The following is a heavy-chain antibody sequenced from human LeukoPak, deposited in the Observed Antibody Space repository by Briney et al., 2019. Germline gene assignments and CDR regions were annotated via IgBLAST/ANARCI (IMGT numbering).Heavy chain of an antibody. V-gene: IGHV4-4*07. CDR1: GGSISSYY. Sequence: SETLSLTCTVSGGSISSYYWSWIRQPAGKGLEWIGRIYTSGSTNYNPSLKSRVTISVDTSKNQFSLKLSSVTAADTAVYYCARGGHYYDSSAYGFDYWGQGTLVTVSS. CDR2: IYTSGST. D-gene: IGHD3-22*01. J-gene: IGHJ4*02. CDR3: ARGGHYYDSSAYGFDY.